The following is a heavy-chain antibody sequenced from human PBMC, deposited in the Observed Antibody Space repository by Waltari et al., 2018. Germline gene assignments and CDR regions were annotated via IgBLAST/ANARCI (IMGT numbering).Heavy chain of an antibody. D-gene: IGHD4-17*01. J-gene: IGHJ4*02. V-gene: IGHV3-9*01. CDR3: ARDTGEYRVLDY. CDR1: GSPFAAYA. Sequence: EVRLAESGGGLFRPGESLLPPCPASGSPFAAYAMHWVRQRPGKGLEWVSGITWDSDNIDYADSVRGRFSISRDNAQSILFLTMNSLKPEDTALYFCARDTGEYRVLDYWGQGTLVTVSS. CDR2: ITWDSDNI.